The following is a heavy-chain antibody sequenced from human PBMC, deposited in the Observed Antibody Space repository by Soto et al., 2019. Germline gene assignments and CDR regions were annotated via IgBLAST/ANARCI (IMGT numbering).Heavy chain of an antibody. CDR3: ARDYYDSSGYEVGYYFDY. V-gene: IGHV1-69*13. J-gene: IGHJ4*02. Sequence: SVKVSCKASGGTFSSYAISWVRQAPGQGLEWMGGIIPIFGTANYAQKFQGRVTITADESTSTAYMELSSLRSEDTAVYYCARDYYDSSGYEVGYYFDYWGQGTLVTVSS. D-gene: IGHD3-22*01. CDR2: IIPIFGTA. CDR1: GGTFSSYA.